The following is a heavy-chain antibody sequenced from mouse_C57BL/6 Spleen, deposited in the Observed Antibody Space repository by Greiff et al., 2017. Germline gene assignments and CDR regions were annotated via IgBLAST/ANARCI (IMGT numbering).Heavy chain of an antibody. CDR2: IAPEDGDT. Sequence: EVQRVESGAELVRPGASVKLSCTASGFNIKDYYMHWVKQRPEQGLEWIGRIAPEDGDTEYAPKFQGKATMTADTSSNTASLQLSSLTSEDTAVYYCTYYGSSLSYFDYWGQGTTLTVSS. CDR3: TYYGSSLSYFDY. D-gene: IGHD1-1*01. J-gene: IGHJ2*01. V-gene: IGHV14-1*01. CDR1: GFNIKDYY.